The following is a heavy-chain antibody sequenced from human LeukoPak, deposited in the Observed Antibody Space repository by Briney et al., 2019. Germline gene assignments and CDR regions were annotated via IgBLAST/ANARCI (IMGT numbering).Heavy chain of an antibody. V-gene: IGHV4-59*11. D-gene: IGHD4-17*01. Sequence: SETLSLTCTVSGGSISNHYWSWIRQPPGKGLEWIGCIYYSVSSNYNPSLKSRVTISVDTSKNQFSLRLSSVTAADTAVYYCANTTTVGGNFDLWGRGTLVTVSS. CDR1: GGSISNHY. J-gene: IGHJ2*01. CDR3: ANTTTVGGNFDL. CDR2: IYYSVSS.